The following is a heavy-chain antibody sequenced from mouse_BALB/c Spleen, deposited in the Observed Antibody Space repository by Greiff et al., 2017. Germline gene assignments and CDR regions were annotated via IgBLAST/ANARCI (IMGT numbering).Heavy chain of an antibody. D-gene: IGHD2-1*01. J-gene: IGHJ4*01. CDR3: ASDLEGNYYAMDY. Sequence: EVKLVESGGGLVQPGGSLKLSCAASGFTFSSYGMSWVRQTPDKRLELVATINSNGGSTYYPDSVKGRFTISRDNAKNTLYLQMSSLKSEDTAMYCCASDLEGNYYAMDYWGQGTSVTVSS. CDR2: INSNGGST. V-gene: IGHV5-6-3*01. CDR1: GFTFSSYG.